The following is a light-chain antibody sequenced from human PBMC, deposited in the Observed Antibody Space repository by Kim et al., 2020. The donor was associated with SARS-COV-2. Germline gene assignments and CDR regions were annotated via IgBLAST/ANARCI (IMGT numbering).Light chain of an antibody. CDR2: KVS. V-gene: IGKV2-30*01. CDR3: MQATQWPYT. CDR1: RSLVSSDGNTY. J-gene: IGKJ2*01. Sequence: DVVMTPSPLSLPVTLVQPASISCRSSRSLVSSDGNTYWNWVQQRPGQSPRRLIYKVSNRDSRVPDRFSGSGSGTDFTLKLSRVEAEDVGVYYDCMQATQWPYTFGQGTKLEI.